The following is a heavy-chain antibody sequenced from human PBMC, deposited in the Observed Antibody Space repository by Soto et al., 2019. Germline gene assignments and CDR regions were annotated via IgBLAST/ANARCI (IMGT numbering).Heavy chain of an antibody. CDR3: ARGLLEAGDCDYYYGMDA. Sequence: SQTLSLTCAVSGGSIISSNWWSGVRQPPGKGLEWIVEIYHSGSTNYNPSLKSRVTISVDKSKNQFSLKLSSVTAADTVVYYCARGLLEAGDCDYYYGMDAWGQGTRVTVSS. CDR1: GGSIISSNW. J-gene: IGHJ6*02. V-gene: IGHV4-4*02. CDR2: IYHSGST. D-gene: IGHD2-21*02.